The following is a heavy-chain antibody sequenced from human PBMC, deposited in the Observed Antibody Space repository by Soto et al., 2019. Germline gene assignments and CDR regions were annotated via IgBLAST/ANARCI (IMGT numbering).Heavy chain of an antibody. CDR1: GFSFSSFA. CDR3: AKSGPTNYFDY. Sequence: GGSLRLSCAASGFSFSSFAFNWVCQVPGKGLEWVSGISGGGAFTYYTDSVKGRFTISRDDSRDTVHLLMSSLRPEDTAVYYCAKSGPTNYFDYWGQGTLVTVSS. J-gene: IGHJ4*02. V-gene: IGHV3-23*01. CDR2: ISGGGAFT. D-gene: IGHD1-26*01.